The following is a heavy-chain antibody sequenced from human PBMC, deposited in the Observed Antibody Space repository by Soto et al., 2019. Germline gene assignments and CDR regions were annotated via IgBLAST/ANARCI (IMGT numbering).Heavy chain of an antibody. D-gene: IGHD3-22*01. Sequence: PGGSLRLSCAASGFTFSSYEMNWVRQAPGKGLEWVSYISSSGSTIYYADSVKGRFTISRDNAKNSLYLQMNSLRAEDTAVYYCARSRYYYDSSAYYRGLFDYWRQGTLVTVSS. CDR2: ISSSGSTI. J-gene: IGHJ4*02. CDR1: GFTFSSYE. CDR3: ARSRYYYDSSAYYRGLFDY. V-gene: IGHV3-48*03.